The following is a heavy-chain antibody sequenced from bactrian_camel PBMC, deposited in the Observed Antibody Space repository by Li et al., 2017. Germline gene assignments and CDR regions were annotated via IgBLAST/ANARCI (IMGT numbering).Heavy chain of an antibody. V-gene: IGHV3S55*01. CDR1: GYTYSRYC. CDR3: AAGGSGGYCYPVIGAGIGAWGFRY. Sequence: HVQLVESGGGSAQAGGSLKLSCTASGYTYSRYCMGWFRQAPGKEREGVAGISAGGSTRYADSVKGRFTVSKDIANLYLQMNSLKPEDTAMYYCAAGGSGGYCYPVIGAGIGAWGFRYWGKGTQVTVS. D-gene: IGHD2*01. J-gene: IGHJ4*01. CDR2: ISAGGST.